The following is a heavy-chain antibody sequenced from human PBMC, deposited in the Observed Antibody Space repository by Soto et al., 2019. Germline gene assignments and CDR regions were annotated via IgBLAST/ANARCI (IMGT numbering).Heavy chain of an antibody. CDR3: ARDRIAARFDNYYYYYGMDV. V-gene: IGHV3-53*01. CDR2: IYSGGST. CDR1: GFTVSSNY. D-gene: IGHD6-6*01. Sequence: GGSLRLSCAASGFTVSSNYMSWVRQAPGKGLEWVSVIYSGGSTYYADSVKGRFTISRDNSKNTLYLQMNSLRAEDTAVYYCARDRIAARFDNYYYYYGMDVWGQGTTVTVSS. J-gene: IGHJ6*02.